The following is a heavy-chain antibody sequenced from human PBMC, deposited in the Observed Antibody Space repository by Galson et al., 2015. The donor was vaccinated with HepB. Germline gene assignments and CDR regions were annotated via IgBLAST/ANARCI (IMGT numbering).Heavy chain of an antibody. CDR2: IWYDGSNE. CDR3: AKVAVIGAWDGFDI. D-gene: IGHD2-21*01. J-gene: IGHJ3*02. CDR1: GFTFNSYG. V-gene: IGHV3-33*06. Sequence: SLRLSCAASGFTFNSYGIHWVRQAPGKGLEWVAVIWYDGSNEYYADSVKGRFTISRDNSKSTLYLLMNSLRAEDTAVYYCAKVAVIGAWDGFDIWGQGTMVPVSS.